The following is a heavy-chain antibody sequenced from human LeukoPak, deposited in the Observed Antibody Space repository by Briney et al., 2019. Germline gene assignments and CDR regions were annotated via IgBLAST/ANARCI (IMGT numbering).Heavy chain of an antibody. CDR2: IIPIFGTA. D-gene: IGHD3-10*01. Sequence: ASVKVSCKASGGTFSSYAISWVRQAPGQGLEWMGGIIPIFGTANYAQKFQGRVTITTDESTSTAYMELSSLRSEDTAVHYCHYYGSGSSPYCFDYWGQGTLVTVSS. CDR3: HYYGSGSSPYCFDY. J-gene: IGHJ4*02. CDR1: GGTFSSYA. V-gene: IGHV1-69*05.